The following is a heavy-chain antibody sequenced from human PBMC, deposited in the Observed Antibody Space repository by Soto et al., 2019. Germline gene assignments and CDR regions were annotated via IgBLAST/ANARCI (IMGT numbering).Heavy chain of an antibody. Sequence: PSETLSLTCSVSGDAISNYYWSWIRQTPGKGLEWIGCVHDSGSTDYNPSLQSRVTISVDRSKAQFYLTLTPVTAADTAVYFCARARYYDWCFDLRGLGTPVTVSS. J-gene: IGHJ4*02. CDR3: ARARYYDWCFDL. CDR2: VHDSGST. D-gene: IGHD3-9*01. CDR1: GDAISNYY. V-gene: IGHV4-59*12.